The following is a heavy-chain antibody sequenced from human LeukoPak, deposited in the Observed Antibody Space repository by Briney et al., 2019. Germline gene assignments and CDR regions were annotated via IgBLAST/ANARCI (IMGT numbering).Heavy chain of an antibody. V-gene: IGHV3-30*18. CDR2: MSYDGSNK. CDR1: GFTFSRYG. Sequence: GGSLRLSCAASGFTFSRYGMHWVRQAPGKGLEWVAMMSYDGSNKNYLGSVRGRFTISRDNSKNTLFLQMNSLRAEDTAVFYCAKELSWGEYFGLDVWGQGTTVTVAS. J-gene: IGHJ6*02. CDR3: AKELSWGEYFGLDV. D-gene: IGHD3-16*01.